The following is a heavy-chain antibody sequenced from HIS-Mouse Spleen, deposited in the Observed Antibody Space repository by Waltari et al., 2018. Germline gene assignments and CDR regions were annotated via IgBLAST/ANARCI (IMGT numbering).Heavy chain of an antibody. V-gene: IGHV1-8*01. D-gene: IGHD4-4*01. CDR2: RNPNVGNT. CDR3: ARGHDYSNYFDY. J-gene: IGHJ4*02. CDR1: GYTFISYD. Sequence: QVQLVQSGAEVKKPGASVKVSCKASGYTFISYDINWVRQATGQGLEWMGWRNPNVGNTGYAQKFQGRVTMTRNTSISTAYMELSSLRSEDTAVYYCARGHDYSNYFDYWGQGTLVTVSS.